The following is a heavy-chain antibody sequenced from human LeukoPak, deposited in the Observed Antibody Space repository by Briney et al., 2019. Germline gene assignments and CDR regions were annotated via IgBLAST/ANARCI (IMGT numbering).Heavy chain of an antibody. D-gene: IGHD2-2*02. V-gene: IGHV4-39*07. CDR1: GASMSTSSHY. Sequence: PSETLSLTCNVSGASMSTSSHYWGWIRQPPGKGLEWIGSIYHSGSAYYNPSLKSRVTISVDTSKNQFSLKLSSVTAADTAVYYCVRYCSSTTCYTRAVDYWGQGTLVTVSS. J-gene: IGHJ4*02. CDR3: VRYCSSTTCYTRAVDY. CDR2: IYHSGSA.